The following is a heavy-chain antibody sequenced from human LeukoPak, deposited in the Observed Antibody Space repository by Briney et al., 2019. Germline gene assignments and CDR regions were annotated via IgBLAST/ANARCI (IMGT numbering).Heavy chain of an antibody. D-gene: IGHD4-11*01. J-gene: IGHJ4*02. CDR2: IYYSGST. Sequence: SETLSLTCTVSGGSISSYYWSWIRQPPGKGREWIGYIYYSGSTNYNPSLKSRVTISVDTSQNQFSLKLSSVTAADTAVYYCARVAYSNYVDYWGQGTLVTVSS. V-gene: IGHV4-59*01. CDR3: ARVAYSNYVDY. CDR1: GGSISSYY.